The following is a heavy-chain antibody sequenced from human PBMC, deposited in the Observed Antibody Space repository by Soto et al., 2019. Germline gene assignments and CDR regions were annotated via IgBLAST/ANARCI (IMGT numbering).Heavy chain of an antibody. CDR2: IYPGDSDT. D-gene: IGHD3-22*01. J-gene: IGHJ4*02. CDR1: GYSFTSYW. CDR3: ARVGYDSSGYYYLYYFDY. Sequence: GESLKISCKGSGYSFTSYWIGWVRQMPGKGLEWMGIIYPGDSDTRYSPSFQGQVTISADKSISTACLQWSSLKASDTAMYYCARVGYDSSGYYYLYYFDYWGQGTLVTVSS. V-gene: IGHV5-51*01.